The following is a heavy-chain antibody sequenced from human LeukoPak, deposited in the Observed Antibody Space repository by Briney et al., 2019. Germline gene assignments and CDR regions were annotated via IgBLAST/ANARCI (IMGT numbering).Heavy chain of an antibody. J-gene: IGHJ3*02. CDR2: IYYSGST. D-gene: IGHD2-2*01. Sequence: SETLSLTCTVSGGSISSYYWSWIRQPPGKGLEWIGYIYYSGSTNYNPSLKSRVTISVDTSKNQFSLKLSSVTAADTAVYYCARGDCSSTSCYYAYAFDIWGQGTMVTVSS. V-gene: IGHV4-59*08. CDR1: GGSISSYY. CDR3: ARGDCSSTSCYYAYAFDI.